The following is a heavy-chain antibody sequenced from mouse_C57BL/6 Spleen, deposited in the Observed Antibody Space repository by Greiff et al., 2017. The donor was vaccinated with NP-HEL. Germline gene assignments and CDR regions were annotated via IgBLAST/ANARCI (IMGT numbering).Heavy chain of an antibody. D-gene: IGHD1-1*01. CDR2: IYPGDGDT. Sequence: QVQLKQSGPELVKPGASVKISCKASGYAFSSSWMNWVKQRPGKGLEWIGRIYPGDGDTNYNGKFKGKATLTADKSSSTAYMQLSSLTSEDSADYCCSRPHNYGSSPAYWGQGTTLTVSS. CDR1: GYAFSSSW. V-gene: IGHV1-82*01. CDR3: SRPHNYGSSPAY. J-gene: IGHJ2*01.